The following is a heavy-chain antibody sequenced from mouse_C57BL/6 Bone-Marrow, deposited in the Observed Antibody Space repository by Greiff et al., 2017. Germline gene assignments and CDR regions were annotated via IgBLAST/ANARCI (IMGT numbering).Heavy chain of an antibody. D-gene: IGHD1-1*01. CDR1: GYTFTSYG. Sequence: VQLQQSGAELARPGASVKLSCKASGYTFTSYGISWVKQRTGQGLEWIGEIYPRSGNTYYNDKFKGKATLTADKSSSTAYMALRSLTTEDSAVYVGAWTVLRYYGAMDYWGQGTSVTVSS. CDR3: AWTVLRYYGAMDY. V-gene: IGHV1-81*01. J-gene: IGHJ4*01. CDR2: IYPRSGNT.